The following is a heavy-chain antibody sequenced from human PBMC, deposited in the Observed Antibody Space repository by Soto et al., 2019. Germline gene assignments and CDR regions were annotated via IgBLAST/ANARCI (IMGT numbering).Heavy chain of an antibody. CDR3: TRHFMRIYGSGSSDDDYFGY. Sequence: EVQLVESGGGLVQPGGPLKLSCAASGFTFSGSAMHWVRQASGKGLEWVGRIRSKANSYATAYAASVKGRCTISRDDSKKTAYLQMNSLKTEDTAVYYCTRHFMRIYGSGSSDDDYFGYWGQGTLVTVSS. J-gene: IGHJ4*02. D-gene: IGHD3-10*01. CDR2: IRSKANSYAT. V-gene: IGHV3-73*01. CDR1: GFTFSGSA.